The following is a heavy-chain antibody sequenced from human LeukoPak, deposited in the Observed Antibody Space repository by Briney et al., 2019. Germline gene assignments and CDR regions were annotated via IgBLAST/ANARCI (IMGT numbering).Heavy chain of an antibody. CDR3: ARVAAKTVDY. V-gene: IGHV4-34*01. J-gene: IGHJ4*02. CDR2: IYYNGNT. D-gene: IGHD2-15*01. CDR1: GGSFSGYY. Sequence: SETLSLTCAVYGGSFSGYYWSWIRQPPGKGLEWIGNIYYNGNTDYNPSLKSRVTISVDTPKNQFSLKLSSVTAADTAVYYCARVAAKTVDYWGQGTLVTVSS.